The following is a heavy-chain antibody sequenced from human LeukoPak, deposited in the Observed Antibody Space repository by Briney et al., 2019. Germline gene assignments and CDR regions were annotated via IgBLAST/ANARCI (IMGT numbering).Heavy chain of an antibody. V-gene: IGHV1-8*01. Sequence: ASVKVSCKASGYTFTSYDINWVRQATGQGLEWMGWMNPNSGNTGYAQKFQGRVTMTRNTSISTAYMELSSLRSEDTAVYYCARARQLWPLPRYYYYYYMDVWGKGTTVTISS. J-gene: IGHJ6*03. CDR3: ARARQLWPLPRYYYYYYMDV. CDR1: GYTFTSYD. CDR2: MNPNSGNT. D-gene: IGHD5-18*01.